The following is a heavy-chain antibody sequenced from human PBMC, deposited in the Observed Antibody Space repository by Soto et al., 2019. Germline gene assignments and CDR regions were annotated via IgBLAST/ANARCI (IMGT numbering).Heavy chain of an antibody. V-gene: IGHV4-34*01. J-gene: IGHJ6*02. CDR3: ARVSNSSSWYGYYYYYYGMDV. Sequence: QVQLQQWGAGLLKPSETLSLTCAVYGGSFSGYYWSWIRQPPGKGLEWIGEINHSGSTNYNPSLKSRVTISVDTSKNQFSLKLSSVTAADTAVYYCARVSNSSSWYGYYYYYYGMDVWGQGTTVTVSS. CDR1: GGSFSGYY. D-gene: IGHD6-13*01. CDR2: INHSGST.